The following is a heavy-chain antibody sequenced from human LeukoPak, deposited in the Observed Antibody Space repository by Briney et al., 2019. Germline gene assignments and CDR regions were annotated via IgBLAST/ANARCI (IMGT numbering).Heavy chain of an antibody. CDR1: GFTFSDNY. CDR2: ISSSGSI. D-gene: IGHD1-1*01. V-gene: IGHV3-11*04. CDR3: ATSMAQNVDAFHI. Sequence: GGSLRLSCAASGFTFSDNYMSWIRQAPGKGLEWVSYISSSGSIYYADSVKGRFTISRDNAKNSLYLQMNNLRAEDTAMFYCATSMAQNVDAFHIWGQGTMVTVSS. J-gene: IGHJ3*02.